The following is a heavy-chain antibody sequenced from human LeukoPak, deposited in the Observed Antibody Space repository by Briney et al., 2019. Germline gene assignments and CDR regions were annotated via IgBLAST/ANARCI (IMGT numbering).Heavy chain of an antibody. J-gene: IGHJ3*02. D-gene: IGHD6-19*01. V-gene: IGHV3-11*01. Sequence: PGGSLRLSCAASGFTFSDHYMSWIRQAPGKGLEWVSYIGSSGSTIYYADSVKGRFTISRDNAKNSVFLQMNSLRVEDTAVYYCAKDYSLISSGWYHDAFDIWGQGTMVTVSS. CDR3: AKDYSLISSGWYHDAFDI. CDR1: GFTFSDHY. CDR2: IGSSGSTI.